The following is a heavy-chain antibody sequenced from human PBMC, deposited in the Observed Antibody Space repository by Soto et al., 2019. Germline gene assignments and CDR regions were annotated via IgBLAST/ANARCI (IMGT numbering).Heavy chain of an antibody. CDR3: ARGLRTYYYDSSGYYYGAV. J-gene: IGHJ4*02. V-gene: IGHV1-2*02. CDR1: RYTFTGYY. Sequence: QVQLVQSGAEVKKPGASVKVSCKASRYTFTGYYMHWVRQAPGQGLEWMGWIDPNSGGTDYAQKFQGRVTITADESTSTAYMELSSLRSEDTAVYYCARGLRTYYYDSSGYYYGAVWGQGTLVTVSS. CDR2: IDPNSGGT. D-gene: IGHD3-22*01.